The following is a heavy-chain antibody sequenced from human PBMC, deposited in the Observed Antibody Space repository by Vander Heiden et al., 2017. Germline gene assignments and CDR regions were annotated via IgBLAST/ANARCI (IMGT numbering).Heavy chain of an antibody. D-gene: IGHD6-19*01. Sequence: EVQLVESGGDLVQPGGSLRLSCAVSGFTFSDDCTGWDRQAPGRGLEWVANIKQDGSEKYYMDALKGRLTISRDNAKKSLYLQMTSLRVEDTAVYYCAKSQWLALDVFEFWGQGTMVTVSS. CDR2: IKQDGSEK. J-gene: IGHJ3*01. CDR1: GFTFSDDC. CDR3: AKSQWLALDVFEF. V-gene: IGHV3-7*01.